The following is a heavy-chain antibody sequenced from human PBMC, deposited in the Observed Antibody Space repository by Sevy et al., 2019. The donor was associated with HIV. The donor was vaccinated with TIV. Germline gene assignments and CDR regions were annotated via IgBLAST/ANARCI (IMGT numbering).Heavy chain of an antibody. V-gene: IGHV4-4*07. CDR3: ARDYYSSGWYGGFDP. D-gene: IGHD6-19*01. CDR2: IYTSGST. J-gene: IGHJ5*02. CDR1: GGSISSYY. Sequence: SETLSLTCTVSGGSISSYYWSWIRQPAGKGLEWIGRIYTSGSTNYNPSLKSRVTMSVDTSKNQFSMKLSSVTAADTAVYYCARDYYSSGWYGGFDPWGQGTLVTVSS.